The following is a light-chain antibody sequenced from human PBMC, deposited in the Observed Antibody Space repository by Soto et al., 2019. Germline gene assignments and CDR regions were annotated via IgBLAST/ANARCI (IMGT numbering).Light chain of an antibody. Sequence: SVLNKPASVSGSPGQSITISFTGTSSDVGGYNYVSWYQQHPGKAPKLMIYEVSNRPSGVSNRFSGSKSGNTASLTISGLQAEDEADYYCSSYTSSSAPYVFGTGTKVTVL. CDR1: SSDVGGYNY. CDR2: EVS. J-gene: IGLJ1*01. V-gene: IGLV2-14*01. CDR3: SSYTSSSAPYV.